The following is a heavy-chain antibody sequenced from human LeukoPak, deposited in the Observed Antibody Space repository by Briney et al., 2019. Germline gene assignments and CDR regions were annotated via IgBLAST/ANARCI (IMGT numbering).Heavy chain of an antibody. CDR1: GVTFSSHG. V-gene: IGHV3-30*02. Sequence: GGSLRLSCAASGVTFSSHGMHWVRHPPGKGLEWVAFIRYDGSNKYYADSVKGRFTISRDNSKNTLYLQMNGLRAEDTAVYYCAKDQGRWELLTGYYFVYWGQGTLVTVSS. J-gene: IGHJ4*02. CDR2: IRYDGSNK. D-gene: IGHD1-26*01. CDR3: AKDQGRWELLTGYYFVY.